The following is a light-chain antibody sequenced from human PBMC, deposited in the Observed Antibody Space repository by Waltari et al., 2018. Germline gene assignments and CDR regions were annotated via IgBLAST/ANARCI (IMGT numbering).Light chain of an antibody. Sequence: DIQMTQSPSSLSASVGDRVTITCQASRDINNYLNWYQQKPGKAPKLLIYDASSLESGVPSRFSGSGSGTEFTLTISSLQPDDFATYYCQQYNSYSFPYTFGQGTKLVIK. V-gene: IGKV1-5*01. CDR2: DAS. CDR3: QQYNSYSFPYT. CDR1: RDINNY. J-gene: IGKJ2*01.